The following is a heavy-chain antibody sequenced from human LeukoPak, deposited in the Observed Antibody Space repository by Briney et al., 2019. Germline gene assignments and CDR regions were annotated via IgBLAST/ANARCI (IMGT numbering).Heavy chain of an antibody. CDR3: ARDPATECSNGVCYKASWFDP. V-gene: IGHV4-4*07. CDR1: HVAISTFF. CDR2: VYATGTA. J-gene: IGHJ5*02. Sequence: SETLSLTCSLSHVAISTFFLNWIRQPAGKPLEWIGRVYATGTANYNSSLQSRVIILIDASPNQFSLKLSSVTAADTAMYYCARDPATECSNGVCYKASWFDPWGQGTLVTVSS. D-gene: IGHD2-8*01.